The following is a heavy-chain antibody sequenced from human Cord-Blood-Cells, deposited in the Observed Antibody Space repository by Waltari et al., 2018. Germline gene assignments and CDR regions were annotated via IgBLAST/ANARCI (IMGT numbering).Heavy chain of an antibody. CDR3: ARRRSGSYYDAFDI. D-gene: IGHD1-26*01. V-gene: IGHV4-39*01. J-gene: IGHJ3*02. Sequence: QLQLQESGPGLVKPSETLSLTCTVPGGSISSSSYYWGWIRQPPGKGLEWIGSIYYSGSTYYNPSLKSRVTISVDTSKNQFSLKLSSVTAADTAVYYCARRRSGSYYDAFDIWGQGTMVTVSS. CDR1: GGSISSSSYY. CDR2: IYYSGST.